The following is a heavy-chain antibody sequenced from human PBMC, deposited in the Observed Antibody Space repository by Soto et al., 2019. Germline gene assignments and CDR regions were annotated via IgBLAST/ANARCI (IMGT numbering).Heavy chain of an antibody. Sequence: SETLSLTCTVSGGSISSSSYFWGWIRQPPGRGLEWIATVYYSGGTYYNPSLKSRVTISVETSKNQFSLRLSSVTTADTAVYFCARHQLWETYNYYYMDVWGKGTTVTVSS. D-gene: IGHD5-18*01. J-gene: IGHJ6*03. CDR1: GGSISSSSYF. V-gene: IGHV4-39*01. CDR2: VYYSGGT. CDR3: ARHQLWETYNYYYMDV.